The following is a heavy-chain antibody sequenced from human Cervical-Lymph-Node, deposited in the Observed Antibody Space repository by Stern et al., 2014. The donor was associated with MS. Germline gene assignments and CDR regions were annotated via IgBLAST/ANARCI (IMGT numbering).Heavy chain of an antibody. J-gene: IGHJ4*02. CDR2: LYYSGST. CDR3: ARDVHYYDSSGYFDY. CDR1: GGSISSGGYY. Sequence: QLQLQESGPGLVKPSQTLSLTCTVSGGSISSGGYYWSWIRQHPGKGLEWIGFLYYSGSTYYNPSLKSRVTISVDTSKNQFSLKLSSVTAADTAVYYCARDVHYYDSSGYFDYWGQGTLVTVSS. D-gene: IGHD3-22*01. V-gene: IGHV4-31*03.